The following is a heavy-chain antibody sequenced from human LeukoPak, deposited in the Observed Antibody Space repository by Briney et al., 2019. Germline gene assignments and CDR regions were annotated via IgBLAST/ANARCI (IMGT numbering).Heavy chain of an antibody. CDR2: ISAYNGNT. V-gene: IGHV1-18*01. Sequence: ASVTVSFTASGGTFISYAISWVRQAPGQGLEWMGWISAYNGNTNYAQKLQGRVTMTTDTSTSTAYMELRSLRSDDTAVYYCASRLRNRGGAFDIWGQGTMVTVSS. CDR3: ASRLRNRGGAFDI. D-gene: IGHD5-12*01. CDR1: GGTFISYA. J-gene: IGHJ3*02.